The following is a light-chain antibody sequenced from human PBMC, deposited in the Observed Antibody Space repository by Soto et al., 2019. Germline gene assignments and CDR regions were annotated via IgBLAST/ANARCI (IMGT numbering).Light chain of an antibody. CDR2: GAS. CDR3: RQHDTYPWT. V-gene: IGKV1-17*01. Sequence: DIQMTQSPSSLSASVGDRVTISCRASHDIANNLDWYQQKPGKAPKRLIYGASSLQSGVPSRFSGSRSGTDFTLTICSLQPEDVATYYCRQHDTYPWTFGQGTKVEIK. J-gene: IGKJ1*01. CDR1: HDIANN.